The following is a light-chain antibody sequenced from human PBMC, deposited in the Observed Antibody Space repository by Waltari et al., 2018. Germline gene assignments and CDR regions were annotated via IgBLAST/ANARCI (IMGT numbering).Light chain of an antibody. V-gene: IGLV2-11*01. CDR1: SSDVGGYTY. Sequence: QSALTQPRSVSGSPGQSVTLSSPGTSSDVGGYTYVSWYQQHPGKAPTLMIYEVSKRPSGVPDRFSGSKSGNTASLTISGLQAEDEADYYCCSYAGSYTLFGGGTKLTVL. CDR3: CSYAGSYTL. CDR2: EVS. J-gene: IGLJ2*01.